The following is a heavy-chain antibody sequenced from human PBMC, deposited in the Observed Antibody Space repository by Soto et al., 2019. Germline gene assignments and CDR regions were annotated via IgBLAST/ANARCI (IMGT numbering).Heavy chain of an antibody. CDR1: GYSFTSYW. V-gene: IGHV5-51*01. D-gene: IGHD3-9*01. Sequence: GESLKISCKGSGYSFTSYWIGWVRQIPGKGLEWMGIIYPGDSDTRYSPSFQGQVTISADKSISTAYLQWNSLKASDTAMYYCAGKVGKVRYFDWSSPPPDSEDAFDIWGQGTMVTVSS. CDR3: AGKVGKVRYFDWSSPPPDSEDAFDI. J-gene: IGHJ3*02. CDR2: IYPGDSDT.